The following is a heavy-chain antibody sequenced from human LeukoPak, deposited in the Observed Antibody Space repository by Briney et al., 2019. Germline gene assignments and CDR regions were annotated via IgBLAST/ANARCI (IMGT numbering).Heavy chain of an antibody. D-gene: IGHD1-1*01. CDR2: IRYDGSNK. V-gene: IGHV3-30*02. Sequence: GGSLRLSCAASGFTFSSYGMHWVRQAPGKGLEWVAFIRYDGSNKYYADSVKGRFTISRDNSKNTLYLQMNNLGVDDTAVYYCAKKGQADDDGKPDWGQGTLVTVSS. J-gene: IGHJ4*02. CDR1: GFTFSSYG. CDR3: AKKGQADDDGKPD.